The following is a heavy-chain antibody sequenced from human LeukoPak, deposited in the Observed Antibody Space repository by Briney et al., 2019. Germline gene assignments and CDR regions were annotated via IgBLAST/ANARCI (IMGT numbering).Heavy chain of an antibody. V-gene: IGHV5-51*01. CDR1: GYSFTSYW. CDR3: ARQAAEYDSSGYYSSGFDY. Sequence: GESLKISCKGSGYSFTSYWIGWVRQMPGKGLEWMGITYPGDSDTRYSPSFQGQVTISADKSISTAYLQWSSLKASDTAMYYCARQAAEYDSSGYYSSGFDYWGQGTLVTVSS. CDR2: TYPGDSDT. D-gene: IGHD3-22*01. J-gene: IGHJ4*02.